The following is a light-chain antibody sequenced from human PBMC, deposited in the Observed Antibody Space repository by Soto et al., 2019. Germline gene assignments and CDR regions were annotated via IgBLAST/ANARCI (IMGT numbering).Light chain of an antibody. CDR2: NTS. CDR1: TGAVTSGYY. V-gene: IGLV7-43*01. CDR3: LLYYGGAYV. Sequence: QAVVTQEPSLTVSPGGTVTLTCASSTGAVTSGYYPNWFQQKPGQAPRALIYNTSNKHSWTPARFSGSLLGGKAALTLSSVQPEDEAKYYCLLYYGGAYVFGTGTKLTVL. J-gene: IGLJ1*01.